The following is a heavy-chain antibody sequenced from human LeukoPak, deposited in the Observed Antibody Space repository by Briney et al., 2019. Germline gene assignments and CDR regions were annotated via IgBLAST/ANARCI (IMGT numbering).Heavy chain of an antibody. D-gene: IGHD6-13*01. Sequence: GGSLRLSCTTSGFTFSNYWMSWVRQAQGKGLEWVANIKQGGSEKHYVDSVKGRFTISRDNAKNSLFLQMNSLRAEDTAVYCCARVKQQLVRLLGRDTTYYYYYYLDVWGKGTTATVSS. CDR1: GFTFSNYW. J-gene: IGHJ6*03. CDR3: ARVKQQLVRLLGRDTTYYYYYYLDV. CDR2: IKQGGSEK. V-gene: IGHV3-7*01.